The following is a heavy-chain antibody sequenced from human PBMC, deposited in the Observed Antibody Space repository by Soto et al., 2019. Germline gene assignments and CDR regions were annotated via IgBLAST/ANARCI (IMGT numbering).Heavy chain of an antibody. V-gene: IGHV3-23*01. J-gene: IGHJ5*02. Sequence: GGSLRLSCAASGLTFSAYAMSWVRQAPGKGLEWVSAISGGGGNTYYADSVKGRFTISRDNSKNTLYLQMNSLRAEDTAVYYCAKVVGVDIIVVAAAPTNWFDPWGQGTLVTVSS. D-gene: IGHD2-15*01. CDR3: AKVVGVDIIVVAAAPTNWFDP. CDR1: GLTFSAYA. CDR2: ISGGGGNT.